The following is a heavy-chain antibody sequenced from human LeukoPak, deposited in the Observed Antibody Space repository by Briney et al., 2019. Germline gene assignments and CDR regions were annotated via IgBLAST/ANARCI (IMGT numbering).Heavy chain of an antibody. Sequence: GGSLRLSCAASGFTFSSYWMHWVRQAPGKGLVWVSRINSDGSSTSYADSVKGRFTISRDNSKNTLYLQMSSLRAEDTAVYYCAKDERNWNYNLASQTYDWGQGTLVTVSS. CDR2: INSDGSST. V-gene: IGHV3-74*01. D-gene: IGHD1-7*01. CDR1: GFTFSSYW. J-gene: IGHJ4*02. CDR3: AKDERNWNYNLASQTYD.